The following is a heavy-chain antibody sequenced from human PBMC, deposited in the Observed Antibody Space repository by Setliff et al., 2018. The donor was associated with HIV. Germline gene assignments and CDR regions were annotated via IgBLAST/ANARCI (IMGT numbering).Heavy chain of an antibody. V-gene: IGHV3-33*03. CDR2: IWNDGSDN. Sequence: GGSLRLSCAASGFTFRTYGMHWVRQAPGKGLEWVALIWNDGSDNYYADSVKGRFSISRDNAQNSVFLQMDSMRVEDTGVYYCATKGTTLGSDIMYYYYHYMDVWGKGTTVTVSS. J-gene: IGHJ6*03. CDR1: GFTFRTYG. D-gene: IGHD3-16*01. CDR3: ATKGTTLGSDIMYYYYHYMDV.